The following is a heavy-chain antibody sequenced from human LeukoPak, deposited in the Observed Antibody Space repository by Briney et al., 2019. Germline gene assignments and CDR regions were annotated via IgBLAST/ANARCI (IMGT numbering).Heavy chain of an antibody. CDR1: GGTFSSYT. J-gene: IGHJ4*02. V-gene: IGHV1-69*04. D-gene: IGHD6-19*01. CDR2: IIPILGIA. Sequence: SVKVSFKASGGTFSSYTISWVRQAPGQGLEWMGRIIPILGIANYAQKFQGRVTITADKSTSTAYMELSSLRSEDTAVYYCARDLSWVAGILDYWGQGTLVTVSS. CDR3: ARDLSWVAGILDY.